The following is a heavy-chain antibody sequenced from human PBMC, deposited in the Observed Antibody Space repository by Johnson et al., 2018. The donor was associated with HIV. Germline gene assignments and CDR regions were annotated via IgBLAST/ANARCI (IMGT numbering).Heavy chain of an antibody. J-gene: IGHJ3*01. CDR3: ARAQLLADEAFNN. CDR2: TNSDGSSS. Sequence: VQLVESGGGLVQPGGSLRLSCAASGFTFSSYEMNWVRQAPGKGLVWVSRTNSDGSSSSYADSVKGRFTISRDNAKNTLYLQLNSLRVEDTAIYYCARAQLLADEAFNNWGQGTMVTVSS. D-gene: IGHD6-6*01. V-gene: IGHV3-74*02. CDR1: GFTFSSYE.